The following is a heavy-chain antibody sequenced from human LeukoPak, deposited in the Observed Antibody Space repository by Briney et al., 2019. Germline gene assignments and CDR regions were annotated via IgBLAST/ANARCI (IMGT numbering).Heavy chain of an antibody. CDR1: GGSINSYY. J-gene: IGHJ4*02. CDR2: IYYSGST. Sequence: PSETLSLTCTVSGGSINSYYWSWIRQPPGKGLEWIGYIYYSGSTIYNPSLKSRVTISVDTSKNQFSLKLSSVTAADTAVYYCAREEAVAVLDYWGQGTLVTVSS. CDR3: AREEAVAVLDY. D-gene: IGHD6-19*01. V-gene: IGHV4-59*01.